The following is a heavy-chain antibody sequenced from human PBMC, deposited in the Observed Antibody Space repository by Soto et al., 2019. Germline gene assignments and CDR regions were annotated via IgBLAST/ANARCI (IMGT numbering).Heavy chain of an antibody. V-gene: IGHV4-30-4*01. D-gene: IGHD5-12*01. J-gene: IGHJ4*02. CDR3: ARDQYSGYDFAL. Sequence: QVHLRESGPGLGKPSQTLSLPCSVSGASIAGGSYYWSWIRHPPGKGLEWIGYIPSRGRPFYNPSLTSRVAISADSSNNHLSLQLTSVTAADTAVYYCARDQYSGYDFALWGQGTLVTVSS. CDR2: IPSRGRP. CDR1: GASIAGGSYY.